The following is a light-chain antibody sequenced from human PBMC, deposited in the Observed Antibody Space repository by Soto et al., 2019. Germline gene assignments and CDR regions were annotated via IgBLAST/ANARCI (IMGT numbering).Light chain of an antibody. CDR1: QSVLYSSDNKNY. J-gene: IGKJ2*01. CDR3: QQYYSTLYT. CDR2: WAS. V-gene: IGKV4-1*01. Sequence: DIVMTQSPDSLAVSLGERATINCKSSQSVLYSSDNKNYLAWYQHKPGQPPKLLISWASTRESGVPDRFSGSGSGTDFTLTISSLQAEDVAVYYCQQYYSTLYTFGQGTKLEIK.